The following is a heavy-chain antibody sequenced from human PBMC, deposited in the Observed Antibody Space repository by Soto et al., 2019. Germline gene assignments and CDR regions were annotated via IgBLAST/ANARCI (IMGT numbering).Heavy chain of an antibody. CDR1: GFSLSTSGVG. V-gene: IGHV2-5*02. CDR3: AHRGWYSSSTPFFDY. CDR2: IYWDDDK. D-gene: IGHD6-13*01. J-gene: IGHJ4*02. Sequence: QITLKESGPTLVKPTQTLTLTCTFSGFSLSTSGVGVGWIRQPPGKALEWLALIYWDDDKRYSPSLKGRLTITKDTSKNQVVLTMTNMDPVDTATYYCAHRGWYSSSTPFFDYWGQGTLVTVSS.